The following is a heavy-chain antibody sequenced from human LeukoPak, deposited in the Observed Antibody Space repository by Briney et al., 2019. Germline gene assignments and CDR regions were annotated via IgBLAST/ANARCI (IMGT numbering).Heavy chain of an antibody. Sequence: SGGSLRLSCTAYGFTVSSNYMNWDRQAPGKGLEWVSVIYSGGSTYYVDSVKGRFTISRDDSKNTLYLQMNSLRAEDTAVYYCARGGEDVWGKGTTVTVSS. V-gene: IGHV3-53*01. D-gene: IGHD3-16*01. CDR2: IYSGGST. CDR1: GFTVSSNY. J-gene: IGHJ6*04. CDR3: ARGGEDV.